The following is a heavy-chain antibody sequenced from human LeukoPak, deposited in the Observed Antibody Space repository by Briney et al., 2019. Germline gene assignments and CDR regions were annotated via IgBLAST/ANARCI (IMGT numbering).Heavy chain of an antibody. V-gene: IGHV1-2*02. Sequence: AASVKVSCKASGYTFTSYYMHWVRQAPGQGLEWMGWINPNSGGTNYAQKFQGRVTMTRDTSISTAYMELSRLRSDDTAVYYCARDMVRGVRCLGYWGQGTLVTVSS. CDR1: GYTFTSYY. J-gene: IGHJ4*02. D-gene: IGHD3-10*01. CDR2: INPNSGGT. CDR3: ARDMVRGVRCLGY.